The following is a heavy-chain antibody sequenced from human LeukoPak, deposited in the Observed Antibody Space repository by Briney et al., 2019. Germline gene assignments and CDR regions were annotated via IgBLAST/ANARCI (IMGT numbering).Heavy chain of an antibody. J-gene: IGHJ4*02. V-gene: IGHV3-30*02. D-gene: IGHD3-10*01. CDR1: GFTFSSYG. Sequence: GGSLRLSCAASGFTFSSYGMHWVRQAPGKGLEWVAFIRYDGSNKYYADSVKGRFTISRDNSKNTLYLQMNSLRAEDTAVYYCARHGGVDTMVGGGGGLDYWGQGTLVTVSS. CDR2: IRYDGSNK. CDR3: ARHGGVDTMVGGGGGLDY.